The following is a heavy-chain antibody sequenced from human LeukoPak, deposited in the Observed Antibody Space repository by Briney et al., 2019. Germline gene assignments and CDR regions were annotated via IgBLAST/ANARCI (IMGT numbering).Heavy chain of an antibody. D-gene: IGHD4-23*01. CDR3: ARESPPLTTVITKYYQYFMDV. CDR1: GYIFISHG. J-gene: IGHJ6*03. Sequence: GASVKVSCKASGYIFISHGISWVRQAPGQGLEWMGWISPHNGKTEYAQKFQGRVSMTRDRSTSTVYMELRSLRSDDTAVYYCARESPPLTTVITKYYQYFMDVWGEGTTVTVSS. V-gene: IGHV1-18*04. CDR2: ISPHNGKT.